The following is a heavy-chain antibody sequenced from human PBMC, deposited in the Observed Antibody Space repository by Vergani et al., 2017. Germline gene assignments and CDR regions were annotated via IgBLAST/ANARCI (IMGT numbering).Heavy chain of an antibody. V-gene: IGHV3-30*01. CDR1: GFTFSSYA. J-gene: IGHJ4*02. CDR2: ISYDGSNK. CDR3: ARGYNYDSSGYYFWPKVTPYYFDY. Sequence: QVQLVESGGGVVQPGRSLRLSCAASGFTFSSYAMHWVRQAPGKGLEWVAVISYDGSNKYYADSVKGRFTISRDNSKNTLDLQMNSLRAEDTAVYYCARGYNYDSSGYYFWPKVTPYYFDYWGQGTLVTVSS. D-gene: IGHD3-22*01.